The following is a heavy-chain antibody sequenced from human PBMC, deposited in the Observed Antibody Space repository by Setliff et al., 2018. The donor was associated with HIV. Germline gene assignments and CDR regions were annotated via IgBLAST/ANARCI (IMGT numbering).Heavy chain of an antibody. D-gene: IGHD1-26*01. CDR3: ARDRLDGAYSGSYLRGYWYFDL. CDR2: IYSGGST. V-gene: IGHV3-53*01. CDR1: EVIVSNNY. J-gene: IGHJ2*01. Sequence: PGGSLRLSCAVSEVIVSNNYMSWVRQAPGKGLEWVSVIYSGGSTDHADSVKGRFTISRDNSKNTVYLQMTSLRAEDTAIYYCARDRLDGAYSGSYLRGYWYFDLWGRGTLVTVSS.